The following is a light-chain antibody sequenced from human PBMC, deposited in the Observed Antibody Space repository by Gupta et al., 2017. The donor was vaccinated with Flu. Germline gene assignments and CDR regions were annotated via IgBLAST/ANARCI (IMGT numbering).Light chain of an antibody. V-gene: IGKV2-28*01. CDR2: LGS. CDR3: MQELQSPPA. J-gene: IGKJ2*01. CDR1: QRRRHRNVYNY. Sequence: IVMTQSPLSLSVTPGEPASISCRSSQRRRHRNVYNYLDWYLQKPGHAPQLLFYLGSTRAYGVPDRFSVSGWGTDFTLNISKGEAEDVGVYYCMQELQSPPAFGQGTKMEIK.